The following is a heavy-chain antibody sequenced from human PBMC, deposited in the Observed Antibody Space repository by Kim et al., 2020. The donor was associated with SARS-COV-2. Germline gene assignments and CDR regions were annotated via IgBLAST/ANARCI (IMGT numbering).Heavy chain of an antibody. CDR1: GDSISRGGFY. D-gene: IGHD3-9*01. Sequence: SETLSLTCSVSGDSISRGGFYWSWIRQLPGKGLEWFGYINYSGSTYFNPSLKSRVSISVDTSKNQFSLELNSVTAADTAVYYCARDNTGNYMDYWGQGILVTVSS. V-gene: IGHV4-31*03. CDR2: INYSGST. CDR3: ARDNTGNYMDY. J-gene: IGHJ4*02.